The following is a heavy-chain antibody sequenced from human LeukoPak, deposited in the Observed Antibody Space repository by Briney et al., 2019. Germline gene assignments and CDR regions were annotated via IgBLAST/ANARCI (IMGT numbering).Heavy chain of an antibody. Sequence: SETLSLTCTVSGDSISNYYWSWIRQPPGKRLEWIGYIHYNGYTNYNPSLKSRVTISVDTSKNQFSLKLSSVTAADTAVYYCARSPSDYGSYWGQGTLVTVSS. CDR2: IHYNGYT. CDR3: ARSPSDYGSY. CDR1: GDSISNYY. V-gene: IGHV4-59*12. J-gene: IGHJ4*02. D-gene: IGHD4-17*01.